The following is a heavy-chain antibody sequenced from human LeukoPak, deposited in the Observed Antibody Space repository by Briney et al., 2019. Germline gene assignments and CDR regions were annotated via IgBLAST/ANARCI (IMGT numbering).Heavy chain of an antibody. CDR2: ISGSGGST. CDR1: GFTFSTYA. V-gene: IGHV3-23*01. CDR3: AKDRPPDW. J-gene: IGHJ4*02. Sequence: GGSLRLSCAASGFTFSTYAMTWVRQSPGKGLEWVSGISGSGGSTYYADSVKGRFTISRDNSKNTLYLQMNSLRAGDTAVYYCAKDRPPDWWGQGTLVTVSS.